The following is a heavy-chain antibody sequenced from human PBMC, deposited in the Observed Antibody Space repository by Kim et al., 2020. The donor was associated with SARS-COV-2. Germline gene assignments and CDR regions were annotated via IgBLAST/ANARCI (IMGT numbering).Heavy chain of an antibody. V-gene: IGHV1-18*01. J-gene: IGHJ3*02. CDR3: AREGAKVTGGFDI. Sequence: AQKLQGRGTMTTDTSTSTAYMDLRSLRSDDTDVYYCAREGAKVTGGFDIWGQGTMVTVSS. D-gene: IGHD2-21*02.